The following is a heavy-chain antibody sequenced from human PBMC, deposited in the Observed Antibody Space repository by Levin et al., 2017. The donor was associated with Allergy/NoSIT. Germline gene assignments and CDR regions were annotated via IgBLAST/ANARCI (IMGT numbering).Heavy chain of an antibody. CDR1: GFTFDDYA. D-gene: IGHD6-19*01. J-gene: IGHJ4*02. Sequence: GGSLRLSCAASGFTFDDYAMHWVRQAPGKGLEWVSAISWNSDTIGYADSVKGRFTISRDNAKNSLYLQMNSLRAEDTALYYCAKDQSSVAGNGAHFWGQGTLVTVSS. CDR2: ISWNSDTI. CDR3: AKDQSSVAGNGAHF. V-gene: IGHV3-9*01.